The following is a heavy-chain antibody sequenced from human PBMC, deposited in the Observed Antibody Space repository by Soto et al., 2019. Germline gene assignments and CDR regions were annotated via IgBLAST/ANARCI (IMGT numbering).Heavy chain of an antibody. J-gene: IGHJ6*02. CDR3: AYLPCSGGSCYWFSFSGMDV. CDR2: IYWDDDK. Sequence: QITLKESGPTLVKPTQTLTLTCTFSGFSLSTSGVGVAWIRQPPGKALEWLALIYWDDDKRYRPSLESRLTSTQVTSKNPVVLTMTNMDSVDTATYYCAYLPCSGGSCYWFSFSGMDVWGQGTTVTVSS. CDR1: GFSLSTSGVG. D-gene: IGHD2-15*01. V-gene: IGHV2-5*02.